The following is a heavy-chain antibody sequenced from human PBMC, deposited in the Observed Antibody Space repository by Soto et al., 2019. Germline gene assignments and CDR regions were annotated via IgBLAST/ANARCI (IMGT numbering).Heavy chain of an antibody. J-gene: IGHJ5*02. D-gene: IGHD3-9*01. Sequence: ASVKVSCKASGYTFTSYGISWVRQAPGQGFEWMGWISAYNGNTNYAQKLQGRVTMTTDTSTSTAYMELRSLRSDDTAVYYCARAEYYDILTGRNWFDPWGQGTLVTVS. CDR3: ARAEYYDILTGRNWFDP. V-gene: IGHV1-18*01. CDR2: ISAYNGNT. CDR1: GYTFTSYG.